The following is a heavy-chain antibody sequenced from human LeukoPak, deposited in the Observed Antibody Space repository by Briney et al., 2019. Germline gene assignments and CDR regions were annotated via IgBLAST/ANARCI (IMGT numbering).Heavy chain of an antibody. J-gene: IGHJ6*02. CDR3: ARRPAATGHYYYYGMDV. D-gene: IGHD2-2*01. CDR1: GFTFSSHA. Sequence: GGSLRLSCTPSGFTFSSHAMSWVRQAPGKGLEWVSSISSSSSYIYYADSVKGRFTISRDNAKNSLYLQMNSLRAEDTAVYYCARRPAATGHYYYYGMDVWGQGTTVTVSS. CDR2: ISSSSSYI. V-gene: IGHV3-21*01.